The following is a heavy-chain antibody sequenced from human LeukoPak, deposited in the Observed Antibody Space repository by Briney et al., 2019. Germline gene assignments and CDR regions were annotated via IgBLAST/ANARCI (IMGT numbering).Heavy chain of an antibody. CDR1: GFTFSSYA. D-gene: IGHD6-19*01. V-gene: IGHV3-23*01. CDR2: FSGSGGTT. Sequence: GGSLRLSCAASGFTFSSYAMNWVRQAPGRGLEWVSGFSGSGGTTYYADSVKGRFTISRANAKNSLYLQMNSLRAEDTAVYYCATSSAWYSNNWGQGTLVTVSS. CDR3: ATSSAWYSNN. J-gene: IGHJ4*02.